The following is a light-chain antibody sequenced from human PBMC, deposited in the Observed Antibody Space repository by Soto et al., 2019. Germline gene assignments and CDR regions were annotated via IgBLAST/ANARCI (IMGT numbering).Light chain of an antibody. CDR3: QQYNVWPWT. J-gene: IGKJ1*01. Sequence: EIVMTQSPDNLSVSPGERATLSCRASQGVTNLAWYQQTPGQPPRLLIYGASTRAAGISARFSGSGSGTDFTLTINSLQSEDFAVYYCQQYNVWPWTFGQGTKV. CDR1: QGVTN. V-gene: IGKV3-15*01. CDR2: GAS.